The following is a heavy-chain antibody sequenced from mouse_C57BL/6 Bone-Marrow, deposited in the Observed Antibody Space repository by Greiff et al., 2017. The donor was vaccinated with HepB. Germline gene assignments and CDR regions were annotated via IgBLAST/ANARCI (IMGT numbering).Heavy chain of an antibody. V-gene: IGHV1-81*01. CDR2: IYPRSGNT. CDR3: ARFGYYYGSRGDYAMDY. CDR1: GYTFTSYG. D-gene: IGHD1-1*01. J-gene: IGHJ4*01. Sequence: QVQLQQSGAELARPGASVKLSCKASGYTFTSYGISWVKQRTGQGLEWIGEIYPRSGNTYYNEKFKGKATLTADKSSSTAYMELRSLTSEDYAVYFCARFGYYYGSRGDYAMDYWGQGTSVTVSS.